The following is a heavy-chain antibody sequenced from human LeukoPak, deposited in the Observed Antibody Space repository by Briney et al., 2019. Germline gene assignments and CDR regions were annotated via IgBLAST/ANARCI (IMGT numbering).Heavy chain of an antibody. CDR1: GFTFDDYG. CDR3: ARVYGNSPYDSSGCNDY. Sequence: GGSLRLSCAASGFTFDDYGMSWVRQAPGKGLEWVSGMNWNGGSTGYADSVKGRFTISRDNAKNSLYLQMNSLRAEDTALYHCARVYGNSPYDSSGCNDYWGQGTLVTVSS. CDR2: MNWNGGST. D-gene: IGHD3-22*01. V-gene: IGHV3-20*01. J-gene: IGHJ4*02.